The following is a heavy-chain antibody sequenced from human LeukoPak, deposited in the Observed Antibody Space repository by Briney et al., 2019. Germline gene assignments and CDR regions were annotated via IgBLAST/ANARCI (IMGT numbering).Heavy chain of an antibody. CDR1: GFTFSSYA. CDR2: ISSNGGST. CDR3: VKITSVTGGDC. V-gene: IGHV3-64D*09. Sequence: GGSLRLSCSASGFTFSSYAMHWVRQAPGKGLEYVSAISSNGGSTYYADSVKGRFTISRDNSKNTLYLQMSSLRAEDTAVYYCVKITSVTGGDCWGQGTRLTVSS. D-gene: IGHD1-1*01. J-gene: IGHJ4*02.